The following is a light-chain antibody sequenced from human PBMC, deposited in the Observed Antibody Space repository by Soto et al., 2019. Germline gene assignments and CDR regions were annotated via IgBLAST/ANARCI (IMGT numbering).Light chain of an antibody. V-gene: IGKV3-11*01. CDR3: QQYSSWLRS. J-gene: IGKJ4*01. CDR1: QTVTN. CDR2: HAS. Sequence: EIVLTQSPATLSLSPGDRAALSCRASQTVTNLAWYQHKPGQAHRLLIYHASTRATGIPARFSGSGSGTDFTLSISSLEPEDFAVYYCQQYSSWLRSFGGGTRVEIK.